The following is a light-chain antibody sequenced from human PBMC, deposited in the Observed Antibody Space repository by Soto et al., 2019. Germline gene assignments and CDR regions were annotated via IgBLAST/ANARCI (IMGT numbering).Light chain of an antibody. CDR1: QSVSSTY. J-gene: IGKJ1*01. V-gene: IGKV3-20*01. CDR3: PHFFNSLTWT. Sequence: EIVLTQSPGTLSLSPGERATLSCRASQSVSSTYLIWYQQKPGQAPRLLIYGASSRATGVPDRFSGGGSGTDFTRTISRLEPEDFAVYYCPHFFNSLTWTFGQGTKVEIK. CDR2: GAS.